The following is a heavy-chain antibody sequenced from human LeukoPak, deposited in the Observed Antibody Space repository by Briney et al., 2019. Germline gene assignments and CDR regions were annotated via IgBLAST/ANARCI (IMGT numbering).Heavy chain of an antibody. Sequence: SVKVSCKASGGTFSSSAISWVRQAPGQGLEWMGGIIPIFGTANYAQKFQGRVTITADKSTSTAYMELSSLRSEDTAVYYCARVRKDTAMVFDYWGQGTLVTVSS. J-gene: IGHJ4*02. CDR2: IIPIFGTA. V-gene: IGHV1-69*06. CDR3: ARVRKDTAMVFDY. CDR1: GGTFSSSA. D-gene: IGHD5-18*01.